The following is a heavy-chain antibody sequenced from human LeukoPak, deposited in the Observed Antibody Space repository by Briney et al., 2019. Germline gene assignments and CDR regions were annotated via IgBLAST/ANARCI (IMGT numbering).Heavy chain of an antibody. CDR1: GFTFGDYA. CDR3: TRSDYDNGSDDAFDV. V-gene: IGHV3-49*03. CDR2: IRIKAYSETT. Sequence: PGRSLRLSCATSGFTFGDYAMSWFRQAPGKGLEWVGFIRIKAYSETTQYAASVEGRFTISRDDSRSISYLQMNSLKTEDTAVYYCTRSDYDNGSDDAFDVWGQGTMVTVSS. J-gene: IGHJ3*01. D-gene: IGHD3-16*01.